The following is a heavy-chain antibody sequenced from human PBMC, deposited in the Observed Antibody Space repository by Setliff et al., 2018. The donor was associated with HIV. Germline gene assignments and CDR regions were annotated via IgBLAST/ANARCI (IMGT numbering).Heavy chain of an antibody. V-gene: IGHV1-24*01. J-gene: IGHJ1*01. CDR1: GYTLTEVS. Sequence: ASVKVSCKISGYTLTEVSMHWVRQAPGQGLEWMGGMVPVIGAAQYAQKFQGRVTITADRVTSTAYMELTSLTSDDTAVYYCAKDRVAVAGTGPEYFQHWGQGTLVTVSS. CDR3: AKDRVAVAGTGPEYFQH. CDR2: MVPVIGAA. D-gene: IGHD6-19*01.